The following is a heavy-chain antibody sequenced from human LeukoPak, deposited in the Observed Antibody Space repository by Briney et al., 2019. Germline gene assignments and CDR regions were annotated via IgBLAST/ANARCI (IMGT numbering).Heavy chain of an antibody. CDR2: INHSGRT. D-gene: IGHD4-17*01. CDR1: GGSFSGYY. V-gene: IGHV4-34*01. J-gene: IGHJ4*02. Sequence: PSETLSLTCAVYGGSFSGYYWSWIRQPPGKGLEWIGEINHSGRTNYNPSLKSRVTISVDTSKNQFSLKLSSVTAADTAVYYCARGGFDYGGNLDYWVQGTLVTVSS. CDR3: ARGGFDYGGNLDY.